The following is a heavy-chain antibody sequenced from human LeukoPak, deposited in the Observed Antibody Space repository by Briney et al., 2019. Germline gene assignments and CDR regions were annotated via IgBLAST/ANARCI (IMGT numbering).Heavy chain of an antibody. Sequence: GGSLRLSCAASGFTFSIFAMSLVRQAPGKGLEWVSTISGGGGSTFYADSVRGRLTISRDNSKNTLYLQVNSLRAEDTAVYYCAKDYSGSYYYFDYWGQGTLVTVSS. CDR1: GFTFSIFA. CDR2: ISGGGGST. J-gene: IGHJ4*02. V-gene: IGHV3-23*01. D-gene: IGHD1-26*01. CDR3: AKDYSGSYYYFDY.